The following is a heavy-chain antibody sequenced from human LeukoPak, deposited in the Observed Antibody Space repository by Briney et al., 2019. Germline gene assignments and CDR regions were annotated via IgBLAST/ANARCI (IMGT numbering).Heavy chain of an antibody. CDR1: GGSISSFY. V-gene: IGHV4-59*01. CDR2: IYYSGTT. D-gene: IGHD4-17*01. CDR3: ARASDGDGAMFDP. J-gene: IGHJ5*02. Sequence: SETLSLTCTVSGGSISSFYWSWIRQPPGKGLEWIGYIYYSGTTNYNPSLKNRVTISVDTSKNQFSLKLSSVTAADTAVYYCARASDGDGAMFDPWGQGTLVTVSS.